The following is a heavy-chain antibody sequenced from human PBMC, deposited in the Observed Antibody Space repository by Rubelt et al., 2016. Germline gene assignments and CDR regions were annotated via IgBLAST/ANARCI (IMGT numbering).Heavy chain of an antibody. Sequence: QVQLQQWGAGLLKPSETLSLTCAVYGGSFSGYYWGWIRQSPGKGLEWIGGVYYSGRIYYNPSLKSRVTISVDTSKNQFSLKLSSVTTADTAVYYCARASTLFGHFDYWGQGTLVTVSS. V-gene: IGHV4-34*01. D-gene: IGHD3-10*02. CDR2: VYYSGRI. CDR1: GGSFSGYY. J-gene: IGHJ4*02. CDR3: ARASTLFGHFDY.